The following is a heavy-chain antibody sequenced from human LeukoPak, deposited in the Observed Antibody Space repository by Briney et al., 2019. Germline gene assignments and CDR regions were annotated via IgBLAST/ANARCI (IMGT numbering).Heavy chain of an antibody. D-gene: IGHD3-10*01. CDR1: RGSISSYF. V-gene: IGHV4-59*01. CDR3: ARVFPSAMVRGVDVGWFDP. Sequence: SETLSLTCTVSRGSISSYFWSWIRQPPGKGLEWIGYIYYSGSTNYNPSLKSRVTISVDTSKNQFSLKLSSVTAADTAVYYCARVFPSAMVRGVDVGWFDPWGQGTLVTVSS. J-gene: IGHJ5*02. CDR2: IYYSGST.